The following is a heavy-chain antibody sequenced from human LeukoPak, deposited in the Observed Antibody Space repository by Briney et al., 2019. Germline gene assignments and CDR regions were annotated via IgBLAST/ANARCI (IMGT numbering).Heavy chain of an antibody. CDR1: GFTFSSYG. D-gene: IGHD3-9*01. CDR2: ISYDGSNK. V-gene: IGHV3-30*18. CDR3: ANSGPPDWLLSY. Sequence: GRSLRLSCAASGFTFSSYGMHWVRQAPGKGLEWVAVISYDGSNKYYADSVKGRFTISRDNSKNTLYLQMNSLRAEDTAVYYCANSGPPDWLLSYWGQGTLVTVSS. J-gene: IGHJ4*02.